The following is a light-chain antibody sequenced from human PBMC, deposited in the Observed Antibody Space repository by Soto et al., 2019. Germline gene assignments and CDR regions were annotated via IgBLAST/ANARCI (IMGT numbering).Light chain of an antibody. J-gene: IGLJ2*01. Sequence: QSALTQPRSVSGSPGQSVTISCTGTSSDVGGYNYVSWYQQHPGKAPKLMIYDVSKRPSGVPDRFSGSKSGNTASLTISGXXXXXXXXXXCXSXAGSYTFVVFGGGTKLTVL. CDR3: XSXAGSYTFVV. CDR1: SSDVGGYNY. V-gene: IGLV2-11*01. CDR2: DVS.